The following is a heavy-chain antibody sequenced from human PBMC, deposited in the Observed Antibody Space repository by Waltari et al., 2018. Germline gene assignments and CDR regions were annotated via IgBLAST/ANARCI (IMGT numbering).Heavy chain of an antibody. J-gene: IGHJ3*02. CDR3: AKANLRYSGSHDAFDI. CDR1: GFTFADST. V-gene: IGHV3-43*01. D-gene: IGHD1-26*01. Sequence: GELVECGGVGVQPGGALMLSCAASGFTFADSTMAWVRQATGKGLEWVSLISCDGGSTYYAESVKGRFTISSDNSKNSLYMQMISLITEDNALYYCAKANLRYSGSHDAFDIWGQGAMVTVSS. CDR2: ISCDGGST.